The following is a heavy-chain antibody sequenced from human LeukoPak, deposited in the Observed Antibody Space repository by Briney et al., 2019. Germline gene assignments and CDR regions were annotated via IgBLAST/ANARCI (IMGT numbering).Heavy chain of an antibody. CDR2: INHSGST. V-gene: IGHV4-34*01. CDR3: ARGGDTIFGVVIIPYYYYGMDV. J-gene: IGHJ6*02. Sequence: KPSETLSLTCAVYGGSFSGYYWSWIRQPPGKGLEWIGEINHSGSTNYNPPLKSRVTISVDTSKNQFSLKLSSVTAADTAVYYCARGGDTIFGVVIIPYYYYGMDVWGQGTTVTVSS. D-gene: IGHD3-3*01. CDR1: GGSFSGYY.